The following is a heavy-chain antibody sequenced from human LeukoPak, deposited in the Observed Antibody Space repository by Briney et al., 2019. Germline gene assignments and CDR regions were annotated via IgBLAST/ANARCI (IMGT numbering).Heavy chain of an antibody. CDR2: IKSTSVGETT. J-gene: IGHJ5*02. D-gene: IGHD5-12*01. V-gene: IGHV3-15*01. CDR1: GFTFSNYA. CDR3: PTHRGNDLRS. Sequence: GGSLRLSCAASGFTFSNYAMIWVRQAPGKGREWVGRIKSTSVGETTDYAAPAKGRFTISRDDSENTLYLQMTSLKTEDTAVYYCPTHRGNDLRSWGQGTLVTVSS.